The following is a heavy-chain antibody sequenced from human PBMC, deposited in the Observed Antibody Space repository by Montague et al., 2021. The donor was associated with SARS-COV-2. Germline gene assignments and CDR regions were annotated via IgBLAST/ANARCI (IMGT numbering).Heavy chain of an antibody. Sequence: SLRLSCAASGFYFSYAMHWVRQAPGKGLEWVALIPNGGSNKHYADSVKGRFTISRDNSKSTLYLQMNSLRTEDTAVYYCARESGSFHDGGYFDYWGQGSLVTVSS. CDR3: ARESGSFHDGGYFDY. D-gene: IGHD1-26*01. CDR1: GFYFSYA. CDR2: IPNGGSNK. V-gene: IGHV3-30*04. J-gene: IGHJ4*02.